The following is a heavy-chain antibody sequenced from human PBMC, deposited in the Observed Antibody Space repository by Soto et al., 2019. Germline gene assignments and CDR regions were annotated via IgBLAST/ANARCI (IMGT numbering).Heavy chain of an antibody. Sequence: GASVKVSCKASGYTFTSYYMHWVRQAPGQGLEWMGIINPSGGSTSYAQKFQGRVTMTRDTSTSTVYMELSSLRSEDTAVYYCARGSGILTGYYYYYGMDVWGQGTTVTVSS. J-gene: IGHJ6*02. CDR2: INPSGGST. V-gene: IGHV1-46*01. D-gene: IGHD3-9*01. CDR1: GYTFTSYY. CDR3: ARGSGILTGYYYYYGMDV.